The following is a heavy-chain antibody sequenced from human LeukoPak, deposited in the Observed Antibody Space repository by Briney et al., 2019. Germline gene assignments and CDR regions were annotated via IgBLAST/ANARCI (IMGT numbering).Heavy chain of an antibody. D-gene: IGHD1-14*01. CDR2: INHSGST. J-gene: IGHJ6*03. Sequence: PSETLSLTCAVYGGSFSGYYWSWIRQPPGKGLEWIGEINHSGSTNYNPSLKSRVTISVDTSKNQFSLKLSSVTAADTAVYYCARGEVGPEDYYYYMDVWGKGTTVTVSS. CDR3: ARGEVGPEDYYYYMDV. V-gene: IGHV4-34*01. CDR1: GGSFSGYY.